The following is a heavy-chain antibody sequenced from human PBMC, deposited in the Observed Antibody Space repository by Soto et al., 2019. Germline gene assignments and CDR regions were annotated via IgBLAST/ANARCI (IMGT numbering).Heavy chain of an antibody. Sequence: EVQLVESGGGLVQPGGSLRLSCAASGFTFSNAWMSWVRQAPGKGLEWVGRFKSKGDGGAADYPAPVKGRFTISRDESRNTVYLQMNSLNTEDTAVYFCTKEMRHTSGWYGAFDIWGQGTTVTVSS. J-gene: IGHJ3*02. CDR1: GFTFSNAW. D-gene: IGHD6-19*01. CDR3: TKEMRHTSGWYGAFDI. V-gene: IGHV3-15*01. CDR2: FKSKGDGGAA.